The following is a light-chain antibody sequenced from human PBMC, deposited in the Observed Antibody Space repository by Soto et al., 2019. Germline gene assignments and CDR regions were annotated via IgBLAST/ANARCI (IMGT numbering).Light chain of an antibody. CDR3: QQYGRSPYT. CDR2: SAS. Sequence: DIQMTQSPTSLSASVGDTVTISCRASQTVSSYLNWYQQQPGKAPKLLIYSASTLQTGVPSRFSGSGFGTDYTLTIRRLEPEDFAVYYCQQYGRSPYTFGQGTKLEIK. CDR1: QTVSSY. V-gene: IGKV1-39*01. J-gene: IGKJ2*01.